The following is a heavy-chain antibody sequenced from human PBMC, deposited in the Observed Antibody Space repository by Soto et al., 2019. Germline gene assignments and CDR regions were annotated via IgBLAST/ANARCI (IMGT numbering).Heavy chain of an antibody. V-gene: IGHV1-69*01. D-gene: IGHD1-26*01. J-gene: IGHJ4*02. CDR2: IIPIFGTA. Sequence: QVQLVQSGAEVKKPGSSVKVSCKASGGTFSSYSINWVRQAPGQGLEWMGEIIPIFGTATYAQKFQGRVTITADESTSTAYMELSSLRSEDTAVYYCARAGGRHSGGIDYWGQGTLVTVSS. CDR1: GGTFSSYS. CDR3: ARAGGRHSGGIDY.